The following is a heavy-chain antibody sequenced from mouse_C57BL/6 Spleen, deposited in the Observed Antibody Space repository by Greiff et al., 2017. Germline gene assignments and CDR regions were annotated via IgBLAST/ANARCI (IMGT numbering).Heavy chain of an antibody. CDR3: ARPSLMVFDY. J-gene: IGHJ2*01. CDR2: ISSGSSTI. CDR1: GFTFSDYG. D-gene: IGHD1-1*02. Sequence: EVHLVESGGGLVKPGGSLKLSCAASGFTFSDYGMHWVRQAPEKGLEWVAYISSGSSTIYYADTVKGRFTISRDNAKNTLFLQMTSLRSEDTAMYYCARPSLMVFDYWGQGTTRTVSS. V-gene: IGHV5-17*01.